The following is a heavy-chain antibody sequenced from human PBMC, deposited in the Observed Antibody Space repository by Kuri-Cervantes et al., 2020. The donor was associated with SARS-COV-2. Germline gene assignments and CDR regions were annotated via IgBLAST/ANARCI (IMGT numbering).Heavy chain of an antibody. J-gene: IGHJ6*02. D-gene: IGHD3-9*01. Sequence: ASVKVSCKASGYTFTSYYMHWVRQAPGQGLEWMGIINPSGGSTSYAQKFQGRVTMTRDTSTSTVYMELSSLRSEVTAVYYCAREAGYYDMLLTPSYYYYYYGMDVWGQGTTVTVSS. CDR1: GYTFTSYY. CDR2: INPSGGST. V-gene: IGHV1-46*01. CDR3: AREAGYYDMLLTPSYYYYYYGMDV.